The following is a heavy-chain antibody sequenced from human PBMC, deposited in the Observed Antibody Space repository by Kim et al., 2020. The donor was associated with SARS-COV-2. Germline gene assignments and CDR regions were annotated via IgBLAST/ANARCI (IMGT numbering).Heavy chain of an antibody. J-gene: IGHJ4*01. CDR1: SDTFSTYG. CDR2: INIKNGDT. CDR3: ARGLVGYYDDRAYPYYF. D-gene: IGHD3-16*01. Sequence: ASVKVSCKVSSDTFSTYGITWVRQAPGQGLEWMGWINIKNGDTQNAQNFQGSISMTTDTFTSTAYMELWLLTSDEASVHYCARGLVGYYDDRAYPYYF. V-gene: IGHV1-18*01.